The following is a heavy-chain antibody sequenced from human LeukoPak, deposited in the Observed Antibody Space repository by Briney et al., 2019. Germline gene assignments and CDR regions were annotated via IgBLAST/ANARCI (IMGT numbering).Heavy chain of an antibody. J-gene: IGHJ4*02. CDR3: ARQRRQSFSSPISHFDY. D-gene: IGHD2/OR15-2a*01. CDR1: GDSITNSW. CDR2: IYATGTP. Sequence: SETLSLTCTVSGDSITNSWWSWVRQAPGKGLKGIGYIYATGTPNYNPSLMSRVTFSVDKSTNQFSLRLSCVTAADTAVYYCARQRRQSFSSPISHFDYWGQGTLVTVSS. V-gene: IGHV4-4*09.